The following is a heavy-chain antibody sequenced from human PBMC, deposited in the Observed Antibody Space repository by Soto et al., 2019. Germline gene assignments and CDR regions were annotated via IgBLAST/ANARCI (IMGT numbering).Heavy chain of an antibody. CDR2: IYHSGST. Sequence: SETLSLTCAASGGSISSGGYSWSWIRQPPGKGLARIGYIYHSGSTYYNPSLKSRVTISVDRSKNQCSLKLSSVTAADTAVYYCARITMVRGVIFPSYYYYYGMDVWGQGTTVTVSS. V-gene: IGHV4-30-2*01. CDR1: GGSISSGGYS. CDR3: ARITMVRGVIFPSYYYYYGMDV. J-gene: IGHJ6*02. D-gene: IGHD3-10*01.